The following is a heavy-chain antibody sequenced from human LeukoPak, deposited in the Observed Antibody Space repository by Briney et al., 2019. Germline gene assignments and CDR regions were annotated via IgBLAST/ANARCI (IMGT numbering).Heavy chain of an antibody. J-gene: IGHJ4*02. CDR1: GGSISSSSYY. CDR3: ARLLGSCFDY. Sequence: SETLSLTCTVSGGSISSSSYYWGWIRQPPGKGLEWIGRIYTSGSTNYNPSLKSRVTMSVDTSKNQFSLKLSSVTAADTAVYYCARLLGSCFDYWGQGTLVTVSS. D-gene: IGHD3-10*01. CDR2: IYTSGST. V-gene: IGHV4-39*07.